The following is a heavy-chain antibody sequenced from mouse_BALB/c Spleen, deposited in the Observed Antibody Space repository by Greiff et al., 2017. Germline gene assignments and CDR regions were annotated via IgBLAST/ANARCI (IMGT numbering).Heavy chain of an antibody. CDR1: GYAFSSYW. Sequence: VQLQQSGAELVRPGSSVKISCKASGYAFSSYWMHWVKQRPGQGLEWIGQIYPGDGDTNYNGKFKGKATLTADKSSSTAYMQLSSLTSEDSAVYCCAATMITTREAWGQGTLVTVSA. CDR2: IYPGDGDT. CDR3: AATMITTREA. D-gene: IGHD2-4*01. J-gene: IGHJ3*01. V-gene: IGHV1-80*01.